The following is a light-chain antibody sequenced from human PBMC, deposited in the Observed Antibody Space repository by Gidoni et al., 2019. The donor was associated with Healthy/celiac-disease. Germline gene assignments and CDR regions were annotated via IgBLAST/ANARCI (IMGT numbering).Light chain of an antibody. CDR2: KAS. CDR1: QSISSW. CDR3: QQYLCS. J-gene: IGKJ2*04. Sequence: DIQMTQSPSTLSASVGDRVTITCRASQSISSWLAWYQQKPGKAPKLLIYKASSLESGVPSRFSGSGSGTEFTLTISSLQPDDFATYYCQQYLCSFXQXTKLEIK. V-gene: IGKV1-5*03.